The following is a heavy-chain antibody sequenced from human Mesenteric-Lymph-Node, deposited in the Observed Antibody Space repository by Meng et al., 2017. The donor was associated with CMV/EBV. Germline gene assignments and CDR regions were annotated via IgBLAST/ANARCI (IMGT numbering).Heavy chain of an antibody. CDR2: IYYTGYS. V-gene: IGHV4-59*01. CDR3: ATGTYYCSTTSCFPDV. CDR1: GASIGSYY. J-gene: IGHJ6*02. Sequence: SETLSLTCTVSGASIGSYYCNWIRQPPGKGLEWIGYIYYTGYSDYNPSLKSRVTISADMSKNQFSLKLSSVTAADTAVYYCATGTYYCSTTSCFPDVWGPGTTVTVSS. D-gene: IGHD2-2*01.